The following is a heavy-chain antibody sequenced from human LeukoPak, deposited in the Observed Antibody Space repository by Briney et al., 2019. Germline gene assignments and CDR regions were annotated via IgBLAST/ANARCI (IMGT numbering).Heavy chain of an antibody. J-gene: IGHJ5*02. Sequence: PGGSLRLSCAASGFTFSSYSMNWVRQAPGKGLEWVSYISSSSSTIYYADSVKGRFTISRDNAKNSLYLQMNSLRAEDTAVYYCARGHSSSPNWFDPWGQGTLVTVSS. CDR2: ISSSSSTI. D-gene: IGHD6-13*01. CDR1: GFTFSSYS. V-gene: IGHV3-48*01. CDR3: ARGHSSSPNWFDP.